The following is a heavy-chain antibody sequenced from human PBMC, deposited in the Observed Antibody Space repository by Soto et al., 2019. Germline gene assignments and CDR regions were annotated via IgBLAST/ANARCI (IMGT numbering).Heavy chain of an antibody. Sequence: SVKVSCKASGGSFSSYAISWVRQAPGQGLEWMGGIIPIFGTANYAQKFQGRVTITADESTSTAYMELSSLRSEDTAVYYCASCNLEWLPVWRTWGQGTLVTVSS. V-gene: IGHV1-69*13. D-gene: IGHD3-3*01. CDR2: IIPIFGTA. CDR3: ASCNLEWLPVWRT. J-gene: IGHJ5*02. CDR1: GGSFSSYA.